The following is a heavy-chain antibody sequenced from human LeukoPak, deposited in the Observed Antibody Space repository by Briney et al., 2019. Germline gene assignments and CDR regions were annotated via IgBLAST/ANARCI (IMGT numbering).Heavy chain of an antibody. CDR2: INPNSGGT. V-gene: IGHV1-2*02. J-gene: IGHJ4*02. D-gene: IGHD6-13*01. CDR1: GYTFTGYY. Sequence: ASVKVSCKASGYTFTGYYMHWVRQPPGQGLEWMGWINPNSGGTNYAQKFQGRVTMTSDTSISTAYMELSGLTPDDTALYYCARGGGFGSSWYEAFWGQGTLVTVSS. CDR3: ARGGGFGSSWYEAF.